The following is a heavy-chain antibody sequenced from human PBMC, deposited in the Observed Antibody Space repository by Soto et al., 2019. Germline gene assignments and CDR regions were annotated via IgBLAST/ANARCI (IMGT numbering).Heavy chain of an antibody. D-gene: IGHD2-21*02. CDR3: ARADRTLVTSYSLDV. Sequence: SETLSLTCAVYGGSFSGYYWTWIRQPPGKGLEWIGEINHSGTINFNPSLKSRLTISLDTSKKHFSLKLSSVTDADTAAYYCARADRTLVTSYSLDVWGQGTTVTVSS. CDR2: INHSGTI. V-gene: IGHV4-34*01. CDR1: GGSFSGYY. J-gene: IGHJ6*02.